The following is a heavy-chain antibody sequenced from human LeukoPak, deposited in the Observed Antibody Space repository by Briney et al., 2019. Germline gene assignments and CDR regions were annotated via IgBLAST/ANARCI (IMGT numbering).Heavy chain of an antibody. CDR2: ITTYNGNT. CDR3: ARNNSGSYFLGIGDAFDI. V-gene: IGHV1-18*01. D-gene: IGHD1-26*01. Sequence: ASVKVSCKVSGYTFTSYGISWVRQAPGQGLEWMGWITTYNGNTNYAQRLQGRVTTTTDTSTRTAYMELRSLRSDDTAVYYCARNNSGSYFLGIGDAFDIWGQGTMVTVSS. J-gene: IGHJ3*02. CDR1: GYTFTSYG.